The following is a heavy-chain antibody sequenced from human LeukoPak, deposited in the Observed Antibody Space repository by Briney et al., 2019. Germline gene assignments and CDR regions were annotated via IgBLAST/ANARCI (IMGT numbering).Heavy chain of an antibody. V-gene: IGHV4-59*08. J-gene: IGHJ4*02. CDR1: GGSISTYY. D-gene: IGHD3-16*01. Sequence: PSETLSLTCTVSGGSISTYYWSWIRQPPGKGLEWIAYIDYSGSTSYNSSLKGRVSISIDTSKNQSSLRLSSVAAADTAVYYCARLNGGNWGQGTLVTVSS. CDR3: ARLNGGN. CDR2: IDYSGST.